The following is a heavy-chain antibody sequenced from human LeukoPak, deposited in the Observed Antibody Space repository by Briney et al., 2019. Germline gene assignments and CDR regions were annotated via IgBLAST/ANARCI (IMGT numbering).Heavy chain of an antibody. V-gene: IGHV3-21*01. CDR2: ISRASESI. Sequence: PGGSLRLSCAASGFTFNTYSMSWVRQAPGKGLEWVSIISRASESIFYADSVKGRFTISRDNAKNSLYLQMNDLRAEDTAAYYCASYGWLQFDSYYMDVWGKGTTVTVSS. CDR1: GFTFNTYS. D-gene: IGHD5-24*01. CDR3: ASYGWLQFDSYYMDV. J-gene: IGHJ6*03.